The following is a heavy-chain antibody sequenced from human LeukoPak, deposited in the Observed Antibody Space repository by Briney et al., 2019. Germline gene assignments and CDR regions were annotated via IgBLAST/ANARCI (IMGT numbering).Heavy chain of an antibody. D-gene: IGHD3-22*01. CDR3: ARDKNYYDSSGYYRFDY. CDR2: IYYSGST. J-gene: IGHJ4*02. V-gene: IGHV4-59*01. Sequence: SETLSLTCTVSGGSISSYHWSWIRQPPGKGLEWIGYIYYSGSTNYNPSLKSRVTISVDTSKNQFSLKLSSVTAADTAVYYCARDKNYYDSSGYYRFDYWDQGALVTVSS. CDR1: GGSISSYH.